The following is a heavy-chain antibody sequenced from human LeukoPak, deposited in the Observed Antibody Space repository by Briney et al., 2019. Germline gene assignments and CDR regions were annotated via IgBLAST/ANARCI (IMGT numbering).Heavy chain of an antibody. D-gene: IGHD1-26*01. CDR2: IDKKDKGYATAT. V-gene: IGHV3-73*01. CDR3: TRDSGTYNWFDR. J-gene: IGHJ5*02. CDR1: GFTFSGSA. Sequence: GGSLTLSCAASGFTFSGSAILWVRQSSGKGLEGGGQIDKKDKGYATATAYAASVKGRFTICRDDSINTAYLQMKSLKTEDTALYYCTRDSGTYNWFDRWGQGTLVTVSS.